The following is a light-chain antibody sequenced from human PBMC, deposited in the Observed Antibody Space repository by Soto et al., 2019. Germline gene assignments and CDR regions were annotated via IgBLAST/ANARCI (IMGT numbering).Light chain of an antibody. CDR1: SSNIGAGYD. Sequence: QSVLTQPPPVSGAPGQRVTISCTGSSSNIGAGYDVHWYQQLPGTAPKLLIFGNGNRPSGVPDRFSGSKSDTSASLAITGLQAEDEADYYCQSYDSSLSGWVFGGGTKLTVL. CDR3: QSYDSSLSGWV. CDR2: GNG. V-gene: IGLV1-40*01. J-gene: IGLJ3*02.